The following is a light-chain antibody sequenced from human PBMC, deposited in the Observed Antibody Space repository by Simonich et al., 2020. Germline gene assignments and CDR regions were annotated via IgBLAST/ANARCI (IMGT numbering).Light chain of an antibody. CDR3: SSYTSSSTLV. CDR2: YVS. CDR1: SSDVVGYTY. Sequence: QSALTQPASVSGSPGQSITISCTGTSSDVVGYTYVSWYQQHPGKTPKLMIYYVSKRPSGVSNRFSVSKSGNTASLTISGLQAEDEADYYCSSYTSSSTLVFGGGTKLTVL. J-gene: IGLJ2*01. V-gene: IGLV2-14*03.